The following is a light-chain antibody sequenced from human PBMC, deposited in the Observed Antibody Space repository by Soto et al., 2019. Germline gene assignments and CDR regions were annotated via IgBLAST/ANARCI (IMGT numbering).Light chain of an antibody. CDR3: QQYCSSPWT. CDR2: WAS. J-gene: IGKJ1*01. CDR1: QRVLYSSSNKNY. Sequence: DIVMTQSPDSLAVSLGERATINCKSSQRVLYSSSNKNYLALYQQKPGQPPKLLIYWASTRESGVPDRVSGRGSGTDFTLTISSLQAEDVAVYYCQQYCSSPWTFGQGTQVEIK. V-gene: IGKV4-1*01.